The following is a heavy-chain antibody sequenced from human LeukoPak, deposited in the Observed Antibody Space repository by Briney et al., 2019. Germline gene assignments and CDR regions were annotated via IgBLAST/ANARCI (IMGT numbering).Heavy chain of an antibody. J-gene: IGHJ6*02. D-gene: IGHD3-9*01. CDR1: GYTLTELS. V-gene: IGHV1-24*01. CDR3: ATDPNYDILTGYSIYGMDV. Sequence: ASVKVSCKVSGYTLTELSMHWVRQAPGRGLEWMGGFDPEDGETIYAQKFQGRVTMTEDTSTDTAYIELSSLRSEDTAVYYRATDPNYDILTGYSIYGMDVWGQGTTVTVSS. CDR2: FDPEDGET.